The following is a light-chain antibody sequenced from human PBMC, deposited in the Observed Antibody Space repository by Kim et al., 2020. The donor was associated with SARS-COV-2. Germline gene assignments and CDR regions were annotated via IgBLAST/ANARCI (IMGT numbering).Light chain of an antibody. J-gene: IGKJ1*01. CDR1: QGISNS. CDR2: GAS. V-gene: IGKV1-27*01. CDR3: QKYNSAPWT. Sequence: SSVGDRVTITCRANQGISNSLAWYRQKPGKVPMLLIYGASTLRSGVPSRFRGSGSGTDFTLTISSLQPEDAATYYCQKYNSAPWTFGQGTKVDIK.